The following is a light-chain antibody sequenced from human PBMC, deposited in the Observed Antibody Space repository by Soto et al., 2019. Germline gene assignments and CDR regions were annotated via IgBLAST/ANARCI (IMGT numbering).Light chain of an antibody. CDR1: SSNIGAGYD. V-gene: IGLV1-40*01. CDR2: GNN. Sequence: QSVLTQSPSVSGAPGQRVTISCTGSSSNIGAGYDVHWYQQVPGTAPKLLIYGNNNRPSGVPDRFSGSKSGTSASLAISALQAEDEAEYYCRSYASSLTRFVFATGTKLTVL. J-gene: IGLJ1*01. CDR3: RSYASSLTRFV.